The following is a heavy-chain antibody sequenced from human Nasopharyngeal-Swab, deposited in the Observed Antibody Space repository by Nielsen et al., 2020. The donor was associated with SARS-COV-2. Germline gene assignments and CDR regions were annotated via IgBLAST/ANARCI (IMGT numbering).Heavy chain of an antibody. J-gene: IGHJ6*02. Sequence: VRQMPGKGLEWMGIIYPGDSDTRYSPSFQGQVTISADKSISTAYLQWSSLKASDTAMYYCVRTMVQGVISYYYYGMDVWGQGTTVTVS. V-gene: IGHV5-51*01. CDR2: IYPGDSDT. D-gene: IGHD3-10*01. CDR3: VRTMVQGVISYYYYGMDV.